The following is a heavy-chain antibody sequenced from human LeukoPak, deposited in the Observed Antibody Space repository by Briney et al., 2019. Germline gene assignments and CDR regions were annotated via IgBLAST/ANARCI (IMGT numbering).Heavy chain of an antibody. CDR2: INHSGST. CDR3: ARHCGGDCFHDAFDI. Sequence: SETLSLTCAVYGGSFSGYYWSWIRQPPGKGLEWIGEINHSGSTNYNPSLKSRVTISVDTSKNQFSLKLSSVTAADTAVYYCARHCGGDCFHDAFDIWGQGTMVTVSS. CDR1: GGSFSGYY. D-gene: IGHD2-21*01. J-gene: IGHJ3*02. V-gene: IGHV4-34*01.